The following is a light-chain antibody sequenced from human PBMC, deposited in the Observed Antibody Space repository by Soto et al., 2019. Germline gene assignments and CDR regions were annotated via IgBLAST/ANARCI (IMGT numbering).Light chain of an antibody. CDR1: QTVSSN. J-gene: IGKJ1*01. V-gene: IGKV3-15*01. CDR2: DTS. Sequence: EIVMTQSPATLSVSPGERATLSCRASQTVSSNLAWYQQKPGQVPRLLIYDTSTRATGITARFSGSGSGTEFTLTISSLQSEDFAVYYCQPYANWPLAFGQGTKVEIK. CDR3: QPYANWPLA.